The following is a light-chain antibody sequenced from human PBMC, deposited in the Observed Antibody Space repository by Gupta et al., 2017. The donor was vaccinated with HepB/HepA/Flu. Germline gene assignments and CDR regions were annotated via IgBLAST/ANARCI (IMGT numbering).Light chain of an antibody. CDR1: QTISTY. J-gene: IGKJ3*01. CDR2: DAS. CDR3: QQSSSEFT. Sequence: EIAFTHSPATLFSSSGERATLSCSASQTISTYLAWYQQKPGQAPRLLNYDASNRATGIPARFSGSASATDFTLTISSLEPEDFAVYYCQQSSSEFTFGPGTKVDFK. V-gene: IGKV3-11*01.